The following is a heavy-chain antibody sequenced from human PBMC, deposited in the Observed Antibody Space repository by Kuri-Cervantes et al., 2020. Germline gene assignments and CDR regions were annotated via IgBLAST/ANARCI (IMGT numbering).Heavy chain of an antibody. CDR2: INPSSGGT. CDR3: ASPLDRSGTYFFYGLDV. D-gene: IGHD1-26*01. CDR1: GYTFSDYY. J-gene: IGHJ6*02. V-gene: IGHV1-2*02. Sequence: ASVKVSCKASGYTFSDYYMYWIRQAPGQGLEWMGWINPSSGGTNYAQKFQGRVTMTWDTSISTAYMELRRLRSDDTAVFYCASPLDRSGTYFFYGLDVWGQGTTVTVSS.